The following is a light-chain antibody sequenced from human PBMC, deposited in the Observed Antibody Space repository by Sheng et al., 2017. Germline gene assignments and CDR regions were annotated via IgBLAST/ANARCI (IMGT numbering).Light chain of an antibody. CDR2: GTV. CDR1: SSNIGAGYA. CDR3: QSHDSSLSGYV. J-gene: IGLJ1*01. Sequence: QSVLTQSPSVSGAPGQRVTISCTGSSSNIGAGYAVHWYQQIPGTAPKLLIYGTVNRPSGVPDRFSGSKSGTSASLAITGLQAEDEADYYCQSHDSSLSGYVFGTGTKVTVL. V-gene: IGLV1-40*01.